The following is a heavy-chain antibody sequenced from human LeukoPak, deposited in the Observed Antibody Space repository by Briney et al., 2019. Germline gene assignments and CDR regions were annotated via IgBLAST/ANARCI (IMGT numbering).Heavy chain of an antibody. CDR3: AKDGDDYYGSGSHVDY. CDR2: ISSSSSYI. J-gene: IGHJ4*02. V-gene: IGHV3-21*01. CDR1: GFTFSSYS. Sequence: GGSLRLSCAASGFTFSSYSMNWVRQAPGKGLEWVSSISSSSSYIYYADSVKGRFTISRDNAKNSLYLQMNSLRAEDTAVYYCAKDGDDYYGSGSHVDYWGQGTLVTVSS. D-gene: IGHD3-10*01.